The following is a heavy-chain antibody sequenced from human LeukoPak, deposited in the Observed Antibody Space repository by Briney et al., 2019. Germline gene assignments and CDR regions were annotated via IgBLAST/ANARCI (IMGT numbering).Heavy chain of an antibody. CDR2: FDPEDGET. D-gene: IGHD6-19*01. Sequence: GASVKVSCKVSGYTLTELSMHWVRQAPGKGLEWMGGFDPEDGETIYAQKFQGRVTMTRDTSTSTVDMELSSLRSEDTAVYYCARAASPDNSGWYNWFDPWGQGTLVTVSS. V-gene: IGHV1-24*01. CDR3: ARAASPDNSGWYNWFDP. J-gene: IGHJ5*02. CDR1: GYTLTELS.